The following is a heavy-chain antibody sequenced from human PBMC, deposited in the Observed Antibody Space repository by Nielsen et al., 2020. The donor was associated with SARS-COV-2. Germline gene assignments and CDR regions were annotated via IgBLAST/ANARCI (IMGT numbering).Heavy chain of an antibody. Sequence: GESLKISCAASGFTFTSYAMSWVRQAPGKGLEWVSAISGSCGSTYYANSVKGRFTISRDNSKNTLDLQMNSLRAEDTAVYYCAKLSLDYWGQGTLVTVSS. CDR1: GFTFTSYA. J-gene: IGHJ4*02. V-gene: IGHV3-23*01. D-gene: IGHD4/OR15-4a*01. CDR2: ISGSCGST. CDR3: AKLSLDY.